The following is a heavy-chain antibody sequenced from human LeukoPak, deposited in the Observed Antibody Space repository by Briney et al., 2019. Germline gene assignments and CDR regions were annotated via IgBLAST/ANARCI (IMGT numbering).Heavy chain of an antibody. J-gene: IGHJ4*02. CDR2: IKKDGSEK. V-gene: IGHV3-7*01. CDR3: ARDLSGIAGYTYGRGIDY. CDR1: GFTMSSYW. Sequence: GGSLRLSCAASGFTMSSYWMSWVRQAPGKGLEWVANIKKDGSEKYYVDAVKGRFTISRDNAKTSLYLQMNSLRAEDTAVYYCARDLSGIAGYTYGRGIDYWGQGTLVTVSS. D-gene: IGHD5-18*01.